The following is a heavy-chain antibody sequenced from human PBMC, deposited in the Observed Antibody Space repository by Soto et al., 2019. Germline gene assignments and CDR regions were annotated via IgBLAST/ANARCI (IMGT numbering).Heavy chain of an antibody. V-gene: IGHV4-59*01. CDR3: ARDNTVPLYYYGMDV. D-gene: IGHD4-4*01. Sequence: SETLSLTCTVSGGSISSYYWSWIRQPPGKGLEWIGYIYYSGSTNYNPSLKSRVTISVDTSKNQFSLKLSSVTAADTAVYYCARDNTVPLYYYGMDVWGQGTTVT. J-gene: IGHJ6*02. CDR2: IYYSGST. CDR1: GGSISSYY.